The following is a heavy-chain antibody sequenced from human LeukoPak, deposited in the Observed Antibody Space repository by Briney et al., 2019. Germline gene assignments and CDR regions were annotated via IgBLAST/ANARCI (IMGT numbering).Heavy chain of an antibody. J-gene: IGHJ5*02. Sequence: GRSLRLSCAASGFTFSSYAMHWVRQAPGKGLEWVAVISYDGSNKYYADSVKGRFTISRDNSKNTLYLQMNSLRAEDTAVYYCARGEWGAAGYNWFDPLGQGTLVTVSS. D-gene: IGHD6-13*01. CDR1: GFTFSSYA. V-gene: IGHV3-30-3*01. CDR3: ARGEWGAAGYNWFDP. CDR2: ISYDGSNK.